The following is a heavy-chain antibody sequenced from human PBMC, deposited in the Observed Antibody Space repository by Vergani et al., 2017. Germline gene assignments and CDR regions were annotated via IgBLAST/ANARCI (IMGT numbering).Heavy chain of an antibody. CDR1: GFTFSSYG. V-gene: IGHV3-33*01. CDR2: IWYDGSNK. D-gene: IGHD3-22*01. CDR3: ARDPYDSSGYYTSPLT. Sequence: QVQLVESGGGVVQPGRSLRLSCAASGFTFSSYGMHWVRQAPGKGLEWVAVIWYDGSNKYYADSVKGRFTIYRDNSKNTLYLQMNSLRDEDTAVYYCARDPYDSSGYYTSPLTWGQGTLVTVSS. J-gene: IGHJ5*02.